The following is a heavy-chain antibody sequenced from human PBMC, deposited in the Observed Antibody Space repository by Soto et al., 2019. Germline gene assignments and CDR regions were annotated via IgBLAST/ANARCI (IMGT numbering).Heavy chain of an antibody. CDR2: ISYDGSNK. CDR3: AREFWSGYYESGWFDP. V-gene: IGHV3-30-3*01. J-gene: IGHJ5*02. Sequence: GGSLRLSCAASGFTFSSYAMHWVRQAPGKGLEWVAVISYDGSNKYYADSVKGRFTISRDNSKNTLYLQMNSLRAEDTAVYYCAREFWSGYYESGWFDPWGQGTLVTVSS. D-gene: IGHD3-3*01. CDR1: GFTFSSYA.